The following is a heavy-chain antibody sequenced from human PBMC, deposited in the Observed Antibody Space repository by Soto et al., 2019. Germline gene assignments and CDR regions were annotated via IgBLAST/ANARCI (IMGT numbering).Heavy chain of an antibody. J-gene: IGHJ4*02. CDR3: ARDRGRVSGYDY. D-gene: IGHD5-12*01. CDR1: GDSVSSNRVA. Sequence: SQTLSLTCAISGDSVSSNRVAWNWIRQSPSRGLEWLGRTYYRSKWYNEYARSVKSRIAINADTSKNQFSLQLNSVTPEDTAVYFCARDRGRVSGYDYWGQGALVTVSS. V-gene: IGHV6-1*01. CDR2: TYYRSKWYN.